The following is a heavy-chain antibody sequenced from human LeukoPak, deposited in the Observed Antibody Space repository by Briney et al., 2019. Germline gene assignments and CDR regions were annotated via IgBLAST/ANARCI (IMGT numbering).Heavy chain of an antibody. D-gene: IGHD3-10*01. CDR2: ISGSGAST. J-gene: IGHJ6*02. CDR3: AKTPEYYYYYYYGMDV. Sequence: GGSLRLSCAASGFTFYSYAMSWVRQAPGKGLEWVSAISGSGASTYYADSVKGRFTISRDNSKNTLYLQMNSLRAEDTAVYYCAKTPEYYYYYYYGMDVWGQGTTVTVSS. CDR1: GFTFYSYA. V-gene: IGHV3-23*01.